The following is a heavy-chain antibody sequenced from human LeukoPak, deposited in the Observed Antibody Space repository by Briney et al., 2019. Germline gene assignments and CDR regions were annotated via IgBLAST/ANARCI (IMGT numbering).Heavy chain of an antibody. V-gene: IGHV4-61*01. D-gene: IGHD5-12*01. CDR3: VRDLVATIDHYYGMDV. CDR2: IYNSVRT. CDR1: GGSVSSGSYY. Sequence: SETLSLTCIVSGGSVSSGSYYWSWIRQPPGKGLEWIGYIYNSVRTNYNPSLKSRVTISVATSKNQLSLKLSSVTAADTAVYFCVRDLVATIDHYYGMDVWGQGTTVTVSS. J-gene: IGHJ6*02.